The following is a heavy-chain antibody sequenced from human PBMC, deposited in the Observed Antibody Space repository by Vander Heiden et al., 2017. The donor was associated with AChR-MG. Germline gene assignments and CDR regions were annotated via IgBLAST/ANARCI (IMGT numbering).Heavy chain of an antibody. CDR3: ARRIAVAGTPAFDI. CDR2: IYYSGST. Sequence: QLQLQESGPGLVKPSETLSLTCIVPGGSISSSRYYWGWIRQAPGKGWEWIGSIYYSGSTYYNPSLRSRVTISVGTSKNQFSLKLSSVTAADTAVYYCARRIAVAGTPAFDIWGQGTMVTVSS. V-gene: IGHV4-39*01. D-gene: IGHD6-19*01. J-gene: IGHJ3*02. CDR1: GGSISSSRYY.